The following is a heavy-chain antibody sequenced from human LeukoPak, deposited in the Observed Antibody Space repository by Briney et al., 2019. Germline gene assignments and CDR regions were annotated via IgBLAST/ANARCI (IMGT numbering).Heavy chain of an antibody. CDR3: ARDRSGSYPNWFDP. D-gene: IGHD3-10*01. CDR1: GFTFSNYG. Sequence: GGSLRLSCAASGFTFSNYGMSWVRQAQGKGLEWVSAITGNGANTFYADSVKGRFTISRDNSKNTMYLQMNSLRAEDTALYYCARDRSGSYPNWFDPWGQGTLVTVSS. CDR2: ITGNGANT. J-gene: IGHJ5*02. V-gene: IGHV3-23*01.